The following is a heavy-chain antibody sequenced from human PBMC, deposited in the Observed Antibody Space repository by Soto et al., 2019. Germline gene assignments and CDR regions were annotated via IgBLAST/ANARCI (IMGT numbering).Heavy chain of an antibody. CDR1: GGSFSGYY. J-gene: IGHJ4*02. CDR3: ARAHMVRGVIITNYFDY. V-gene: IGHV4-34*01. CDR2: INHSGGT. Sequence: SETLSLTCAVYGGSFSGYYWSWIRQPPGKGLEWIGEINHSGGTNYNPSLKSRVTISVDTSKNQFSLKLSSVTAADTAVYYCARAHMVRGVIITNYFDYWGQGTLVTVSS. D-gene: IGHD3-10*01.